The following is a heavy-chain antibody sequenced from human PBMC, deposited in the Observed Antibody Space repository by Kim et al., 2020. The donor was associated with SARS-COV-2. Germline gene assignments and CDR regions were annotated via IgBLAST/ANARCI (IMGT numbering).Heavy chain of an antibody. J-gene: IGHJ4*02. D-gene: IGHD3-22*01. Sequence: GGSLRLSCAASGFTFSRYAMSWVRQAPGKGPEWVSAITGSGGSTYYADPVKGRFTISRDNSKNTLYLQMNSLRVDDSAIYYCAKDAWSRNYYEDSGYYKFDHWGQGTLVTVSS. CDR3: AKDAWSRNYYEDSGYYKFDH. CDR2: ITGSGGST. CDR1: GFTFSRYA. V-gene: IGHV3-23*01.